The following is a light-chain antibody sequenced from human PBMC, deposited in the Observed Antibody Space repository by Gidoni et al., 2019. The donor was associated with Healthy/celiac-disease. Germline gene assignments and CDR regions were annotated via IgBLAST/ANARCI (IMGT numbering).Light chain of an antibody. V-gene: IGKV1-39*01. Sequence: DIQRTQSPSSLSASVGDRVTITCLASQSISSYLNWYQQKPGKAPKLLIYAASSLQSGVTSRFSGSGSGTDFTLTISSLQPEDFATYYCQQSYSTPPYTFGQGTKLEIK. CDR2: AAS. J-gene: IGKJ2*01. CDR3: QQSYSTPPYT. CDR1: QSISSY.